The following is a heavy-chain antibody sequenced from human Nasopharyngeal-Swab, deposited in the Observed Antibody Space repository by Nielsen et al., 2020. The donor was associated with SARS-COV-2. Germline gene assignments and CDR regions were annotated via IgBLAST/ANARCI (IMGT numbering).Heavy chain of an antibody. CDR3: AKGYGYGGDYYYYYGMDV. Sequence: GGSLRLSCAASGFTFDDYAMHWVRQAPGEGLEWVSGISWNSGSIGYADSVKGRFTISRDNAKNSLYLQMNSLRAEDTALYYCAKGYGYGGDYYYYYGMDVWGQGTTVTVSS. D-gene: IGHD5-18*01. CDR2: ISWNSGSI. J-gene: IGHJ6*02. CDR1: GFTFDDYA. V-gene: IGHV3-9*01.